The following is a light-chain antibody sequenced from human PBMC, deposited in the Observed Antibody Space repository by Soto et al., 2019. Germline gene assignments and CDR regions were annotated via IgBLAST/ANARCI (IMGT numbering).Light chain of an antibody. CDR1: QSVSDSS. Sequence: EIVLTQSPGTLSLSPGERATLSCRASQSVSDSSLAWYHQKPGQAPRLLIYGASRRATGIPDTFSGSGSGTDFTLTISRLEPEDSAVYYCQLYGDSPMYTFGQGTKLEIK. J-gene: IGKJ2*01. CDR2: GAS. CDR3: QLYGDSPMYT. V-gene: IGKV3-20*01.